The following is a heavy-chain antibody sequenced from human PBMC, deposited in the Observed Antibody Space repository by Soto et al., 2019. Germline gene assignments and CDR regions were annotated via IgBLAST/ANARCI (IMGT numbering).Heavy chain of an antibody. CDR2: VYHTGST. D-gene: IGHD5-12*01. J-gene: IGHJ4*02. V-gene: IGHV4-4*02. CDR3: AKDGTNGYNLMY. Sequence: QVQLQESGPGLVEPSGTLSLTCSVSGDSISGGGWWSWVRQPPGKGLEWIGEVYHTGSTNYNPSLKSRVTISVDKSKNHFSLTLNSVTAADTAIYFCAKDGTNGYNLMYWGQGTRVTVAS. CDR1: GDSISGGGW.